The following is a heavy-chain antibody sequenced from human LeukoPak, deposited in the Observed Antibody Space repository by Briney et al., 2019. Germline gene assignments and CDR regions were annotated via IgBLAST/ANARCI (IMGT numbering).Heavy chain of an antibody. CDR1: GFIFDDYS. CDR3: ARSLAVTRGAFDY. J-gene: IGHJ4*02. V-gene: IGHV3-43*01. D-gene: IGHD4-17*01. Sequence: GGSLRLSCAASGFIFDDYSMHWVRQAPGKGLDWVSVISWDGASTYYADSVKGRFTISRDNAKNSLYLQMNRLRAEDTAVYYCARSLAVTRGAFDYWGQGTLVTVSS. CDR2: ISWDGAST.